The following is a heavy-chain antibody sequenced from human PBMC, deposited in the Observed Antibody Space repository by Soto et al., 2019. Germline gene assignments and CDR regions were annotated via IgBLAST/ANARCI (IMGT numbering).Heavy chain of an antibody. CDR3: AGPQHSRWRIRNYYYYGIHV. V-gene: IGHV4-34*01. CDR2: INHSGST. J-gene: IGHJ6*02. Sequence: SETLSLTCAVYGGSFSGYYWSWIRQPPGKGLEWIGEINHSGSTNYNPSLKSRVTISVDTSKNQFSLKLSSVTAADTAVYYCAGPQHSRWRIRNYYYYGIHVSGPGTTVTVYS. CDR1: GGSFSGYY. D-gene: IGHD6-13*01.